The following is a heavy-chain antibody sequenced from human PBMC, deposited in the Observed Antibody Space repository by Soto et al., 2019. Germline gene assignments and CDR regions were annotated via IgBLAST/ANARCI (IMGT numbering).Heavy chain of an antibody. CDR2: MYDTGYT. V-gene: IGHV4-59*01. J-gene: IGHJ5*02. CDR1: GGSIHGSY. CDR3: ARLVTGEAAGTFWFDP. D-gene: IGHD1-1*01. Sequence: SETLSLTCTVSGGSIHGSYWTWSRQAPGRELEWIGYMYDTGYTNYNPSLKSRVSISIDKSKNLFSLNLTSVTAADTAIYYCARLVTGEAAGTFWFDPWGQGTQVTVSS.